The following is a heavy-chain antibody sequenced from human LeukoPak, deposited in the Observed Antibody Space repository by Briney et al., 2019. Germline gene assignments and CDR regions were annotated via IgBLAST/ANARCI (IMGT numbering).Heavy chain of an antibody. J-gene: IGHJ4*02. CDR2: ISSSGDYK. V-gene: IGHV3-21*01. D-gene: IGHD3-22*01. CDR1: GFTFSSHS. CDR3: ARDGVMNYYDSSGYPESHDY. Sequence: PGGSLRLSCAASGFTFSSHSMNWVRQAPGKGLEWVSSISSSGDYKYYADSLKGRFTISRDNAKNSLYLQMNSLRAEDTAVYYCARDGVMNYYDSSGYPESHDYWGQGTLVTVSS.